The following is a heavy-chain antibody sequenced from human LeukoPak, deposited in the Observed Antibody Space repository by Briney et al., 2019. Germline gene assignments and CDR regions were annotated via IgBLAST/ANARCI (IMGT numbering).Heavy chain of an antibody. V-gene: IGHV3-9*01. CDR3: AKESYGGNSAFDY. CDR1: GFTFDDYA. Sequence: PGRSLRLSCAASGFTFDDYAMHWVRQAPGKGLEWVLGISWNSGSIGYADSVKGRFTISRDNAKNSLYLQMNSLRAEDTALYYCAKESYGGNSAFDYWGQGTLVTVSS. J-gene: IGHJ4*02. D-gene: IGHD4-23*01. CDR2: ISWNSGSI.